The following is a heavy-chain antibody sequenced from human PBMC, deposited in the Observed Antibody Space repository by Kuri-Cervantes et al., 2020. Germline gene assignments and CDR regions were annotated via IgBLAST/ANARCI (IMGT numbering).Heavy chain of an antibody. CDR1: GLTFDDYA. J-gene: IGHJ6*02. V-gene: IGHV3-9*01. Sequence: SLKISCAASGLTFDDYAMHWVRQAPGRGLEWVSGITWNSGSIDYADSVKGRFTITRDNAKNSLYLQMNSLRAEDTALYYCAKDMGPNDYYYYGMDVWGQGTTVTVSS. CDR3: AKDMGPNDYYYYGMDV. D-gene: IGHD1-26*01. CDR2: ITWNSGSI.